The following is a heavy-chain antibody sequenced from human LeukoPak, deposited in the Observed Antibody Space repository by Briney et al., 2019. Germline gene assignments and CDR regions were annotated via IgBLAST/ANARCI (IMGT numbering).Heavy chain of an antibody. D-gene: IGHD6-19*01. CDR3: ARHSAVAGTGY. CDR1: GFTFSSYS. Sequence: PGGSLRLSCAASGFTFSSYSMNWVRQAPGKGLEWVSYISSSSSTIYYADSVKGRFTISRDNAKNSLYLQMNSLRAEDTAVYYCARHSAVAGTGYWGQGTLVTVSS. J-gene: IGHJ4*02. V-gene: IGHV3-48*04. CDR2: ISSSSSTI.